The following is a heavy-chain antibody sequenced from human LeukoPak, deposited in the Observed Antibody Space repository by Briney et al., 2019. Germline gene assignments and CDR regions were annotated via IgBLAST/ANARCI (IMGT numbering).Heavy chain of an antibody. CDR1: GFTFSSYS. Sequence: PGGSLRLSCAASGFTFSSYSMNWVRQAPGKGLEWVSSISSSSSYIYYADSVKGRFTISRDNAMNTLYLQMNSLRADDTALYYCAAGPYSAFEMWGQGTMVTVSS. J-gene: IGHJ3*02. CDR2: ISSSSSYI. CDR3: AAGPYSAFEM. V-gene: IGHV3-21*01. D-gene: IGHD2-21*01.